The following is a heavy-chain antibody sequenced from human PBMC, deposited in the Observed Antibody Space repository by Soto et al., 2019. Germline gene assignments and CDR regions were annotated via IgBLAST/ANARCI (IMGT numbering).Heavy chain of an antibody. V-gene: IGHV1-69*01. CDR3: ARGGRGYSSAPRYYFDY. J-gene: IGHJ4*02. CDR1: GGSFSSNP. D-gene: IGHD5-18*01. Sequence: QVQLVQSGSEVKKPGSSVTVSCTASGGSFSSNPISWVRQAPGQGLEWMAGIIPIFATVHYAQKFQGRVTITADESTSTAYMELTSLRSEDTAVYFCARGGRGYSSAPRYYFDYWGQGTLVTVS. CDR2: IIPIFATV.